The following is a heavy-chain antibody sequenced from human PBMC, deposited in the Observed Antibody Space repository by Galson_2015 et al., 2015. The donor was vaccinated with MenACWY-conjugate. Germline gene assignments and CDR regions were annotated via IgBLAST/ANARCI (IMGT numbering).Heavy chain of an antibody. Sequence: ETLSLTCTVSGASISSYYWSWIRQPPGKRLEWIGKIYFSTKIHYNPSLESRVTLSVDSSKSQVSLRLTSVTAADTAVYYCAKSPRVSGLRVSQYYNYLEVWGRGTTVTVSS. V-gene: IGHV4-59*01. D-gene: IGHD3/OR15-3a*01. CDR3: AKSPRVSGLRVSQYYNYLEV. CDR1: GASISSYY. J-gene: IGHJ6*03. CDR2: IYFSTKI.